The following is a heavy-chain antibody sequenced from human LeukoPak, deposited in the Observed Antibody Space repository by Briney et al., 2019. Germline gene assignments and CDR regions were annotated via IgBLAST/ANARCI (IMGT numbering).Heavy chain of an antibody. V-gene: IGHV3-23*01. CDR3: AKVLDSSWNYGRDV. D-gene: IGHD6-13*01. CDR2: ISGSGGST. J-gene: IGHJ6*02. Sequence: GGSLRLSCAASGFTFSTNAMSWVRQAPGKGLEWVSAISGSGGSTYYADSVKGRFTISRDNSKNTLYLQMNSLRAEDTAVYYCAKVLDSSWNYGRDVWGQGPTVTVSS. CDR1: GFTFSTNA.